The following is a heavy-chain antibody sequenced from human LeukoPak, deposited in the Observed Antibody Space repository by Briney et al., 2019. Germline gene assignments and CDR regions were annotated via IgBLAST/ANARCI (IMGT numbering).Heavy chain of an antibody. CDR1: GGSISSSSYY. CDR2: IYHSGST. CDR3: AAAAVAVDY. Sequence: SETLSLTCTVSGGSISSSSYYWGWIRQPPGKGLEWIGEIYHSGSTNYNPSLKSRLTLSVDKSKNQFSLKLSSVTAADTAVYYCAAAAVAVDYWGQGTLVTVSS. V-gene: IGHV4-39*07. J-gene: IGHJ4*02. D-gene: IGHD6-19*01.